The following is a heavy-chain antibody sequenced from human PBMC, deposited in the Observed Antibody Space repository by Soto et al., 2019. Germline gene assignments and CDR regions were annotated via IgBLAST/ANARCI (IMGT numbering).Heavy chain of an antibody. J-gene: IGHJ6*02. D-gene: IGHD6-6*01. CDR2: INHSGST. CDR1: GGSFSGYY. V-gene: IGHV4-34*01. CDR3: ARAPQYSSSSYYYYGMDV. Sequence: QVQLQQWGAGLLKPSETLSLTCAVYGGSFSGYYWSWIRQPPGKGLEWIGEINHSGSTNYNPSLNSRVTISVDTSKNQFSLKLSSVTAADTAVYYCARAPQYSSSSYYYYGMDVWGQGTTVTVSS.